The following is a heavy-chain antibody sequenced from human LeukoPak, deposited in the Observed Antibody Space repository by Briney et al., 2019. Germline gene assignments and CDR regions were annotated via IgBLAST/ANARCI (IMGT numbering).Heavy chain of an antibody. CDR1: GGSISSGGYY. CDR2: IYYSGST. D-gene: IGHD6-13*01. J-gene: IGHJ4*02. CDR3: ARVSLVLATAPDY. V-gene: IGHV4-31*03. Sequence: SETLSLTCTVSGGSISSGGYYWSWIRQHPGKGLEWIGYIYYSGSTYYNPSLKSRVTISVDTSRNQFSLKLISVTAADTAVYYCARVSLVLATAPDYWGQGTLVTVSS.